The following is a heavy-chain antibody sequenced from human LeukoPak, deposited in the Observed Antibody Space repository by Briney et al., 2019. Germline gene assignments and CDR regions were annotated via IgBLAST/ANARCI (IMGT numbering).Heavy chain of an antibody. V-gene: IGHV3-7*01. Sequence: PGGSLRLSCAASGFTFSNYWMSWVRQAPGKGLEWVANIKQDRSEKYYVDSVKGRFTISRDNAKNSLYLQMNSLRAEDTAVYYCANEGGGAFDFWGQGTMVTVSS. CDR2: IKQDRSEK. CDR3: ANEGGGAFDF. CDR1: GFTFSNYW. D-gene: IGHD1-1*01. J-gene: IGHJ3*01.